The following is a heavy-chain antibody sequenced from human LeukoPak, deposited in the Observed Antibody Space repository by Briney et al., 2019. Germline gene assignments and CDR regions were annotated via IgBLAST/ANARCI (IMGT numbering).Heavy chain of an antibody. J-gene: IGHJ4*02. CDR3: ARGVLRGSYLWY. Sequence: ASVKVSCKASGGTFSSYAISWVRQAPGQGLEWMGGIIPIFTTANYAQKFQGRVTITADESTSTAYMELSSLRSEDTAVYYCARGVLRGSYLWYWGQGTLVTVSS. V-gene: IGHV1-69*01. CDR1: GGTFSSYA. CDR2: IIPIFTTA. D-gene: IGHD1-26*01.